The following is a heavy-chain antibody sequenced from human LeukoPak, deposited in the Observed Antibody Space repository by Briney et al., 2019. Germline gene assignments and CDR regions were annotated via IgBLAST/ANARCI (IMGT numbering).Heavy chain of an antibody. Sequence: SETLSLTRTVSGGSISSYYWSWIRQPPGKGLEWIGYIYYSGSTNYNPSLKSRVTISVDTSKNQFSLNMRSVNAADTAVYYCARGGSYGVYWGQGTLVTVSS. D-gene: IGHD1-26*01. CDR3: ARGGSYGVY. CDR2: IYYSGST. V-gene: IGHV4-59*08. CDR1: GGSISSYY. J-gene: IGHJ4*02.